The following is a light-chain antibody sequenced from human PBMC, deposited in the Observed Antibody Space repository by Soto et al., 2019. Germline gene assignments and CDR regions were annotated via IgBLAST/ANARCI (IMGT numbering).Light chain of an antibody. V-gene: IGLV2-14*01. CDR2: EVH. J-gene: IGLJ2*01. CDR3: SSFATGTMVV. CDR1: SSDVGGFDN. Sequence: QSALTQPASVSGSPGQSITISCTGSSSDVGGFDNVSWYQLYPGNAPKLIIYEVHNRPSGVSGRFSGSKSGNTASLTISGLQAEDDADYFCSSFATGTMVVFGGGTKLTVL.